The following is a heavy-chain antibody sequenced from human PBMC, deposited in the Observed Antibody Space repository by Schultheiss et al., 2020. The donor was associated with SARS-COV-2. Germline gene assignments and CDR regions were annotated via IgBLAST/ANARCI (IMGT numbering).Heavy chain of an antibody. Sequence: SQTLSLTCAVHGGSLINYYWSWIRQSPHKGLEWIGEVNHSGGTTYNPSLKSRVAISIDTSKNQFSLKLSSVTAADTAVYYCARGLQPGSSALDYWGQGTLVTVSS. CDR1: GGSLINYY. CDR2: VNHSGGT. V-gene: IGHV4-34*01. CDR3: ARGLQPGSSALDY. D-gene: IGHD6-6*01. J-gene: IGHJ4*02.